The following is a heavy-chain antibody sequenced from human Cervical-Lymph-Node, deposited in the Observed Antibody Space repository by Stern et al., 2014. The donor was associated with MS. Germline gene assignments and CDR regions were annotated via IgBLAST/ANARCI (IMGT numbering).Heavy chain of an antibody. CDR1: GFTFLSYS. CDR3: AMSGPLVHFDY. J-gene: IGHJ4*02. Sequence: EVQLVESGGGLVQTGGSLSLSCAAFGFTFLSYSMNWVRQAPGKGLEWVSYISPTSRSTHYADSVKGRFTISRDNAKNSLYLQLNSLRAEDTAVYYCAMSGPLVHFDYWGQGILVTVSS. V-gene: IGHV3-48*01. CDR2: ISPTSRST. D-gene: IGHD3-10*01.